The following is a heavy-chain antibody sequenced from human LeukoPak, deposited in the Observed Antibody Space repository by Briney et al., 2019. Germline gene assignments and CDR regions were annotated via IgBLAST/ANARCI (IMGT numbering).Heavy chain of an antibody. CDR3: ARWKLGYCSSTSCYTGTYVYYYMDV. CDR2: IYHSGST. Sequence: SETLSLTCTVSGYSISSGYYWGWIRQPPGKGLEWIGSIYHSGSTYYNPSLKSRVTISVDTSKNQFSLKLSSVTAADTAVYYCARWKLGYCSSTSCYTGTYVYYYMDVWGKGTTVTVSS. J-gene: IGHJ6*03. CDR1: GYSISSGYY. V-gene: IGHV4-38-2*02. D-gene: IGHD2-2*02.